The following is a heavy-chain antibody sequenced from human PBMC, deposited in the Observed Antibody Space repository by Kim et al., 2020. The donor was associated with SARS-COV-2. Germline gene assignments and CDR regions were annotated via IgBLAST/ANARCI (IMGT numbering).Heavy chain of an antibody. CDR1: GFTFSSYS. V-gene: IGHV3-48*02. J-gene: IGHJ4*02. D-gene: IGHD4-17*01. Sequence: GGSLRLSCAASGFTFSSYSMNWVRQAPGKGLEWVSYISSSSSTIYYADSVKGRFTISRDNAKNSLYLQMNSLRDEDTAVYYCASADDYGDYVFHSFDYWGQGTLVTVSS. CDR3: ASADDYGDYVFHSFDY. CDR2: ISSSSSTI.